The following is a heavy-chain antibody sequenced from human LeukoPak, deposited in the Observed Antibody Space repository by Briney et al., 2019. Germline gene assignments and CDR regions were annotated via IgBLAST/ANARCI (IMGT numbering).Heavy chain of an antibody. CDR2: ISGSGEST. J-gene: IGHJ4*02. D-gene: IGHD6-25*01. Sequence: GGSLRLSCEASGFTFTTYSMTWVRQAPGKGLEWVSSISGSGESTHSADSVKGRFTISRDNSKNTLYLQMNSLRAEDTALYFCANAAFDYWGQGTLVTVSS. CDR1: GFTFTTYS. CDR3: ANAAFDY. V-gene: IGHV3-23*01.